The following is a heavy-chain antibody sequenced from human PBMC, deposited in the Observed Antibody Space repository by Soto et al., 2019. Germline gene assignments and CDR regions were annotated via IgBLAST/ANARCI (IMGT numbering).Heavy chain of an antibody. J-gene: IGHJ4*02. CDR3: ARDFATLFDS. D-gene: IGHD1-1*01. Sequence: GASVKVSCKGSGYTFTGYDMHWVRQAPGQGLEWMGWINCKSGDTSYAQKFQGRIAMTRDTSISTAYMEVTSLRSDDTAVYYCARDFATLFDSWGQGTLVTVSS. CDR2: INCKSGDT. V-gene: IGHV1-2*02. CDR1: GYTFTGYD.